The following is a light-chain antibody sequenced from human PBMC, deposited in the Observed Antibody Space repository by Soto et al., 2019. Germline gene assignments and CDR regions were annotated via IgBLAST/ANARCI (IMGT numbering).Light chain of an antibody. J-gene: IGKJ1*01. CDR3: QHYGSSPWT. CDR1: QSVSSNF. Sequence: PGERATLSCRASQSVSSNFLAWYQQKPGQAPRLLIYGASSRATGIPDRFSGSGSGTDFTLTISRLEPEDFAVYYCQHYGSSPWTFGQGTKVDIK. V-gene: IGKV3-20*01. CDR2: GAS.